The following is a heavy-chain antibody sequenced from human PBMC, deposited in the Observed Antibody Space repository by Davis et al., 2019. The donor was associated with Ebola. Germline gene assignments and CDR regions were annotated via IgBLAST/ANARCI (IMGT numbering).Heavy chain of an antibody. D-gene: IGHD2/OR15-2a*01. CDR1: GFTFSSYG. CDR2: IWYDGSNK. V-gene: IGHV3-33*01. Sequence: GESLKISCAASGFTFSSYGMHWVRQAPGKGLEWVAVIWYDGSNKYYADSVKGRFTISRDNSKNTLYLQMNSLRAEDTAVYYCARDKGLWPNYYGMDVWGKGTTVTVSS. J-gene: IGHJ6*04. CDR3: ARDKGLWPNYYGMDV.